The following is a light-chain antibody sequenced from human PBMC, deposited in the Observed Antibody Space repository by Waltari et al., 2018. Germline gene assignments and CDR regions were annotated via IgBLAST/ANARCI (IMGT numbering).Light chain of an antibody. V-gene: IGLV2-8*01. Sequence: QSALTQPPSASGSPGQSVTISCTGTSIDAGEHHSVSWYQQHPGRAPNLMIYAVTRWPSGVPDRFSGSKSGITATLTVSGLQAEDEADYYCCTHVGNANYVFGTGTRVTVL. J-gene: IGLJ1*01. CDR3: CTHVGNANYV. CDR1: SIDAGEHHS. CDR2: AVT.